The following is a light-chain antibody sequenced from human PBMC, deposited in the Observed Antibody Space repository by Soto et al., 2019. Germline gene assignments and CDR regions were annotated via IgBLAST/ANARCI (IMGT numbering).Light chain of an antibody. Sequence: EIVLTQSPVTLSLSPGERATLSCRASQSVNNFLVWYHQKPGQAPRLLIYDASNRATGVPARFSGSGSGTDFPLTISSLEPEDFAVYYCQQRSDWPRTFGQGTKVEIK. CDR2: DAS. V-gene: IGKV3-11*01. CDR3: QQRSDWPRT. J-gene: IGKJ2*02. CDR1: QSVNNF.